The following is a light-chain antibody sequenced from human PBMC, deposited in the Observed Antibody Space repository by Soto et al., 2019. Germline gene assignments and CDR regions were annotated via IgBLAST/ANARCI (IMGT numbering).Light chain of an antibody. J-gene: IGKJ2*01. CDR3: QQYNNWPPMYT. CDR1: RSVSTN. V-gene: IGKV3-15*01. CDR2: AAS. Sequence: IVMTQSPATLSVSPGERATLACRASRSVSTNLAWYQQKPGQPPRLLMYAASTRATGIPARFSGSGSGTEFTLTISSLQSEDFAVYYCQQYNNWPPMYTFGQGTKLEIK.